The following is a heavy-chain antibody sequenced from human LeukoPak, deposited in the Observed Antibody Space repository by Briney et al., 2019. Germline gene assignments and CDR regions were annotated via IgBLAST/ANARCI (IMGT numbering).Heavy chain of an antibody. D-gene: IGHD2-2*01. CDR2: IYTSGST. Sequence: PSETLSLTCTVSGGSISSYYWSWIRQPAGRGLEWIGRIYTSGSTNYNPPLKSRVTMSVDTSKNQFSLKLSSVTAADTAVYYCASARTTAFMDVWGKGTTVTVSS. CDR1: GGSISSYY. V-gene: IGHV4-4*07. J-gene: IGHJ6*04. CDR3: ASARTTAFMDV.